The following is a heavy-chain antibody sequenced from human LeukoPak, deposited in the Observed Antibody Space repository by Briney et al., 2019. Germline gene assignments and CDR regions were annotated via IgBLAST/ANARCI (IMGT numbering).Heavy chain of an antibody. CDR3: ASPDILTGRDAFDI. CDR2: IYYSGST. J-gene: IGHJ3*02. D-gene: IGHD3-9*01. CDR1: GGSISSGDYY. Sequence: SETLSLTCTVSGGSISSGDYYWSWIRQPPGKGLEWIGYIYYSGSTYYNPSLKSRVTISVDTSKNQFSLKLSSVTAADTVVYYCASPDILTGRDAFDIWGQGTMVTVSS. V-gene: IGHV4-30-4*01.